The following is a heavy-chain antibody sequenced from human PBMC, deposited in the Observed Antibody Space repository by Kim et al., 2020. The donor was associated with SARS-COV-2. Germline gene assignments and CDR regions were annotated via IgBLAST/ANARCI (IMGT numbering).Heavy chain of an antibody. D-gene: IGHD3-9*01. CDR2: ISAYNGNT. J-gene: IGHJ4*02. CDR1: GYTFTSYG. V-gene: IGHV1-18*01. Sequence: ASVKVSCKASGYTFTSYGISWVRQAPGQGLEWMGWISAYNGNTNYAQKLQGRVTMTTDTSTSTAYMELRSLRSDDTAVYYCARVGMRLDILTGYYTTFDYWGQGTLVTVSS. CDR3: ARVGMRLDILTGYYTTFDY.